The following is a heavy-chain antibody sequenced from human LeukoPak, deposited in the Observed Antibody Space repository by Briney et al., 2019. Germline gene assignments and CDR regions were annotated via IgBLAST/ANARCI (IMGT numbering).Heavy chain of an antibody. V-gene: IGHV3-7*01. CDR3: VGGDY. Sequence: PGGSLRLSCAASGLTFSIHWMNWVRQAPGKGLECVANINQDGSDKYYVDSVKGRFTISRDNTKNSLYLQMNSLRAVDTAVYYCVGGDYWGQGTLVTVSS. J-gene: IGHJ4*02. CDR2: INQDGSDK. CDR1: GLTFSIHW.